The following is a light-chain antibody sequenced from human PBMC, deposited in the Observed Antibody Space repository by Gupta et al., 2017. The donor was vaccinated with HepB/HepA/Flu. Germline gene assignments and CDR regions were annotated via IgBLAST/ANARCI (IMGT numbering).Light chain of an antibody. CDR1: SSDIGNNYNF. V-gene: IGLV2-8*01. CDR3: SSYETSDSVV. J-gene: IGLJ2*01. Sequence: QSALTQPPSASGSPGQSVAISCIGTSSDIGNNYNFVSWYQQHPDKAPRPLIYEVNKRPSGVPDRFSGSKSGNTASLTVSGLQPEDEAHYYCSSYETSDSVVFGGGTKLTVL. CDR2: EVN.